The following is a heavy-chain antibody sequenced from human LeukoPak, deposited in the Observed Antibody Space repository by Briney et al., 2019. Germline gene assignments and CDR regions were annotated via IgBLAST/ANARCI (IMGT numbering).Heavy chain of an antibody. CDR1: GGSISNGNSY. J-gene: IGHJ4*02. CDR3: AREQRWLQSLDY. Sequence: SETLSLTCTVSGGSISNGNSYWNWIRQPAGKGLEWIGRIHTSGTTNYNPSLKSRVTISVDKYKNQFSLNLNSVTAADTAVYYCAREQRWLQSLDYWGQGNLVTVSS. CDR2: IHTSGTT. D-gene: IGHD5-24*01. V-gene: IGHV4-61*02.